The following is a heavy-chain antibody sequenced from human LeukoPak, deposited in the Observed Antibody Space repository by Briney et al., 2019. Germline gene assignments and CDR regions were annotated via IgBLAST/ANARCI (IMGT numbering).Heavy chain of an antibody. CDR2: ISAYNGNT. V-gene: IGHV1-18*01. CDR1: GYTFTSYG. D-gene: IGHD6-19*01. CDR3: ARAIAVAGTGGY. Sequence: ASVKVSCKASGYTFTSYGISWVRQAPGQGLEWMGWISAYNGNTNYAQKLQGRVTMTTDTSTSTAYMELSRLRSDDTAVYYCARAIAVAGTGGYWGQGTLVTVSS. J-gene: IGHJ4*02.